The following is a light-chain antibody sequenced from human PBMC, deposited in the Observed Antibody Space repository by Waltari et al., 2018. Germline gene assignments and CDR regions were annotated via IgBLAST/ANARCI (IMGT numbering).Light chain of an antibody. CDR3: QQRANWPPVT. J-gene: IGKJ5*01. V-gene: IGKV3-11*01. CDR2: DAS. Sequence: DIVLTQSPGTLSLSPGERATLSCRASQSVNRYLAWYQHKPGQAPRLLIYDASNRATGIPDRFSGSGSGTDFTLTISSLEPEDCAVYYCQQRANWPPVTFGEGTRLEIK. CDR1: QSVNRY.